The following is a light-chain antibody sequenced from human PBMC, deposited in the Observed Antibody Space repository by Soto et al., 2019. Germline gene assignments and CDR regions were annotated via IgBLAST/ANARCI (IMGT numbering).Light chain of an antibody. CDR2: GAS. J-gene: IGKJ1*01. Sequence: EIVMTQSPATLSVAPGDRATLSCRASQSVSSNLVWYQQKPGQAPRLLIYGASTRATGIPARFSGSGSATEFTLTISSLRSEDFALYYCQQYNNWPRTFGQGTKVEIK. CDR1: QSVSSN. CDR3: QQYNNWPRT. V-gene: IGKV3-15*01.